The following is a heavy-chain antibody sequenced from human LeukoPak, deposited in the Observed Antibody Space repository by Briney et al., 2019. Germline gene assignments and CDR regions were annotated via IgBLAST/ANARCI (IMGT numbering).Heavy chain of an antibody. CDR3: AKCSSSCYRATQDY. D-gene: IGHD6-13*01. CDR1: GFTFSSYA. CDR2: ISGSGGST. J-gene: IGHJ4*02. Sequence: GGSLRLSCAASGFTFSSYAMSWVRQAPGKGLEWVSAISGSGGSTYYADSVKGRFTISRDNSKNTLYLQMNSLRAEDTAVYYCAKCSSSCYRATQDYWGQGTLVTVSS. V-gene: IGHV3-23*01.